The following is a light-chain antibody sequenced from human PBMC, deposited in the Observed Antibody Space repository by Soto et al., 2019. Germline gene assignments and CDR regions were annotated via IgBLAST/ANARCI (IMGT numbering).Light chain of an antibody. V-gene: IGLV2-14*01. J-gene: IGLJ2*01. CDR2: DVN. CDR3: SSYTTTNAV. Sequence: QSALTQPASVSGSPGQSITISCTGISSDVGGYNYVSWYQHHPDKAPKLIIYDVNDRPSGVSNRFSGSKSDDTASLTISGLQAEDEADYYCSSYTTTNAVFGGGTQLTVL. CDR1: SSDVGGYNY.